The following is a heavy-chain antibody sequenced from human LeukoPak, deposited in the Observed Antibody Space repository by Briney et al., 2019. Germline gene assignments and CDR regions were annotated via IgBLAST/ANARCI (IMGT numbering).Heavy chain of an antibody. Sequence: GGSLRLSCEASGFTLSSYAMNWVRQAPGKGLEWVAGMYDSGGTTSYTWYAGSVKGRFTISRDKFKNTLYLQMNSLRAENTAVYYCAKNRQQWLVRPANFDYWGQGILVAVSS. J-gene: IGHJ4*02. D-gene: IGHD6-19*01. V-gene: IGHV3-23*01. CDR2: MYDSGGTTSYT. CDR1: GFTLSSYA. CDR3: AKNRQQWLVRPANFDY.